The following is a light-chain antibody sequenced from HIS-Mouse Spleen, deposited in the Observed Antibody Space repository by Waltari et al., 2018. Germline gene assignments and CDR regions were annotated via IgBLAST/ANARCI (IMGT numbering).Light chain of an antibody. V-gene: IGLV3-10*01. J-gene: IGLJ2*01. CDR3: YSTDSSGNHRV. CDR1: ALPKQY. Sequence: SYELTQPPSVSVSPVQTARITCSGDALPKQYAYWYQQKSGQAPALVIYEDSKRPSGIPERFSGSSSGTMATLTISGAQVEDEADYYCYSTDSSGNHRVFGGGTKLTVL. CDR2: EDS.